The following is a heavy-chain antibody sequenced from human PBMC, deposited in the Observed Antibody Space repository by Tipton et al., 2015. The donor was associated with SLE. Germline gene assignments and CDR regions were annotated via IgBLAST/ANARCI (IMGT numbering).Heavy chain of an antibody. CDR2: IYYSGST. CDR1: GGSISSSSYY. D-gene: IGHD6-19*01. J-gene: IGHJ4*02. V-gene: IGHV4-39*07. Sequence: TLSLTCTVSGGSISSSSYYWGWIRQPPGKGLEWIGSIYYSGSTYYNPPLKSRVTISVDTSKNQFSLKLSSVTAADTAVYYCARGIGPQWPGGFYFDHWGQGILVTVSS. CDR3: ARGIGPQWPGGFYFDH.